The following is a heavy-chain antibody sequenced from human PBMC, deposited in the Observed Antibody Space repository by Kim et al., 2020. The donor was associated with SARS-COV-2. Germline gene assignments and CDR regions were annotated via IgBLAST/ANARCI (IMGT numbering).Heavy chain of an antibody. V-gene: IGHV1-18*04. CDR2: ISAYNGNT. CDR1: GYTFTSYG. CDR3: AREDRRGDGSGSYSYYYYYGMDV. D-gene: IGHD3-10*01. Sequence: ASVKVSCKASGYTFTSYGISWVRQAPGQGLEWMGWISAYNGNTNYAQKLQGRVTMTTDTSTSTAYMELRSLRSDDTAVYYCAREDRRGDGSGSYSYYYYYGMDVWGQGTTVTVSS. J-gene: IGHJ6*02.